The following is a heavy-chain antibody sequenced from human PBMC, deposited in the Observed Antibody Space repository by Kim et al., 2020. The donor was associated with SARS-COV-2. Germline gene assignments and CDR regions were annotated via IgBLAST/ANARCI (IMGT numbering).Heavy chain of an antibody. V-gene: IGHV3-11*03. CDR3: APHKGYGDPPPFDP. J-gene: IGHJ5*02. Sequence: DSVKGRFTLSRDNAQNPLYLQMNRLRAEDTAVYYCAPHKGYGDPPPFDPWGQGTLVTVSS. D-gene: IGHD4-17*01.